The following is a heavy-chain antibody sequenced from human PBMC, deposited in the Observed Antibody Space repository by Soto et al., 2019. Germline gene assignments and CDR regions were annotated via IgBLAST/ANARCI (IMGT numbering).Heavy chain of an antibody. CDR1: GYSFTDYW. V-gene: IGHV5-51*01. CDR3: ARQADYNILTGYFYYFDY. J-gene: IGHJ4*02. CDR2: IYPGDSDA. Sequence: PGESLKIACKSAGYSFTDYWIGWVRQMPGKGLEWMGMIYPGDSDARYSPSVQGQVTISVDTSINTAFLRWNSLTASDTAMYYCARQADYNILTGYFYYFDYWGQGSLVTVSS. D-gene: IGHD3-9*01.